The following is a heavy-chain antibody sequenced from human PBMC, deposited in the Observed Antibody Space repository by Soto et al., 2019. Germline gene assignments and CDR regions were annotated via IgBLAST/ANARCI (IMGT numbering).Heavy chain of an antibody. CDR2: ISSDGSNK. CDR3: ARGPYNWNDVSYYGMDV. Sequence: QVQLVESGGGVVQPGRSLRVSCAASGFTFNNCSMHWVRQAPGKGLEWVALISSDGSNKNYADSVKGRFTISRDNSKNTLYLQMNSLRGEDMAMYYCARGPYNWNDVSYYGMDVWGQGTTVTVSS. V-gene: IGHV3-30-3*01. D-gene: IGHD1-1*01. J-gene: IGHJ6*02. CDR1: GFTFNNCS.